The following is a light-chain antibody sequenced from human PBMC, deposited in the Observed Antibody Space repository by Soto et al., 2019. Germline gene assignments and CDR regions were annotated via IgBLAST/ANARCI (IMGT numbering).Light chain of an antibody. CDR3: QSYDSSLTAGV. CDR1: SCNIGAGYD. V-gene: IGLV1-40*01. Sequence: QSVLTQPPSVSGAPGQRVTISCTGSSCNIGAGYDVHWYQQLPGTAPKLLIYGNSNRPSGVPDRFSGSKSGTSASLAIPGLRAEDEADYYCQSYDSSLTAGVFGTGTKLTVL. CDR2: GNS. J-gene: IGLJ3*02.